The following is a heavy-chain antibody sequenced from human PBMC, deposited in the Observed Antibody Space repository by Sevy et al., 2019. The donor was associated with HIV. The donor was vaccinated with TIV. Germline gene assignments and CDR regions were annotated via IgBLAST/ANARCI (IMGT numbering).Heavy chain of an antibody. Sequence: GGSLRLSCAASGFIFSTYSMNWVRQAPGKGLEWVSFISSSSSYIYYADSVKGRFTISRDNAKNSLYLQMNSLRAEDTAVYYCARARMVHSSSLEYFQYWGQGTLVTVSS. CDR3: ARARMVHSSSLEYFQY. CDR1: GFIFSTYS. V-gene: IGHV3-21*01. D-gene: IGHD6-6*01. J-gene: IGHJ1*01. CDR2: ISSSSSYI.